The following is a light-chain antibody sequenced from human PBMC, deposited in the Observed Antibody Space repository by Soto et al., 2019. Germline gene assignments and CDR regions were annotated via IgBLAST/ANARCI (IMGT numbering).Light chain of an antibody. CDR2: EVS. V-gene: IGLV2-14*01. CDR3: HSYTSSSTYV. J-gene: IGLJ1*01. CDR1: SSDVGGYKY. Sequence: QSVLTQPASVSGSPGQSITISCTGTSSDVGGYKYVSWYQQHPGKAPKLMIYEVSNRPSGISNRFSGSKSGNTASLTISGLQAEDEADYYCHSYTSSSTYVFGTGTKVTVL.